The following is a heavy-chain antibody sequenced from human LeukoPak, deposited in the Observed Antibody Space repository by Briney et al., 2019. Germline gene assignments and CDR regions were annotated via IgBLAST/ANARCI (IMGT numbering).Heavy chain of an antibody. J-gene: IGHJ1*01. CDR1: GYTFTGYY. CDR3: ARTIVEMATKSVSLGY. CDR2: INPNSGGT. Sequence: GTSVKVSCKASGYTFTGYYMHWVRQAPGQGLEWMGWINPNSGGTNYAQKFQGRVTMTRDTSISTAYMELSRLRSDDTAVYYCARTIVEMATKSVSLGYWGQGTLVTVSS. V-gene: IGHV1-2*02. D-gene: IGHD5-24*01.